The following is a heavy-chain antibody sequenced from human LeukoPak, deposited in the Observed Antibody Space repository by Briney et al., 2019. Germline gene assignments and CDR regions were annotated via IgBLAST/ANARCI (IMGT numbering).Heavy chain of an antibody. D-gene: IGHD1-26*01. Sequence: PSETLSLTCTVSGGSISSSSYYWGWIRQPPGKGLEWVSGLSGNGDNTYYADSVKGRFPISRDNSKNTLYLQMNSLRAEDTAVYYCAKGTGRALGSYDYWGQGTLVTVSS. CDR2: LSGNGDNT. CDR1: GGSISSSSYY. V-gene: IGHV3-23*01. CDR3: AKGTGRALGSYDY. J-gene: IGHJ4*02.